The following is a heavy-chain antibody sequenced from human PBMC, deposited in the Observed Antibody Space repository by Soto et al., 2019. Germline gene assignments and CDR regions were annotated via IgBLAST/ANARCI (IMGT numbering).Heavy chain of an antibody. Sequence: SLRLSCAASGFTFDDYAMHWVRQVPGKGLEWVSGVSWDSGSIGYADSVKGRFTISRDNAKNSLYLQMNSLRAEDTALYYCAKEMSGFSSGWNDAFDIWGQGTMVTVSS. D-gene: IGHD6-19*01. V-gene: IGHV3-9*01. CDR2: VSWDSGSI. CDR1: GFTFDDYA. CDR3: AKEMSGFSSGWNDAFDI. J-gene: IGHJ3*02.